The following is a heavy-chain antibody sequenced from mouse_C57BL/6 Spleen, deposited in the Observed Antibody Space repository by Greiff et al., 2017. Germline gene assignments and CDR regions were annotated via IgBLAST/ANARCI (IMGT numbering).Heavy chain of an antibody. V-gene: IGHV1-9*01. CDR3: ARSPYDYDGAY. J-gene: IGHJ3*01. D-gene: IGHD2-4*01. CDR2: ILPGSGST. CDR1: GYTFTGYW. Sequence: VQLQQSGAELMKPGASVKLSCKATGYTFTGYWIEWVKQRPGHGLEWIGEILPGSGSTNYNEKFKGKATFTADTSSNTAYMQLISLTTEDSAVYSGARSPYDYDGAYWGQGTLVTVSA.